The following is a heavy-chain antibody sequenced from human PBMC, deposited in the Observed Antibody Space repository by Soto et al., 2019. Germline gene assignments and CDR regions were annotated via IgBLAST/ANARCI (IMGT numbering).Heavy chain of an antibody. CDR3: AKEGYGPPRLYYFDY. V-gene: IGHV3-7*01. Sequence: SRVALSSYWMSWVRESPGKGLQWVANINQDGSEKYYADSVKGRFTISRDNSKNTLYLQMNSLRAEDTAVYYCAKEGYGPPRLYYFDYWGQGTLVTVSS. J-gene: IGHJ4*02. CDR2: INQDGSEK. CDR1: RVALSSYW. D-gene: IGHD5-18*01.